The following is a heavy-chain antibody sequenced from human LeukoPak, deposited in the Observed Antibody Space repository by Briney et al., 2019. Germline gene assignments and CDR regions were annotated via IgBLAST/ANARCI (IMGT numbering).Heavy chain of an antibody. CDR2: IYTSGST. J-gene: IGHJ5*02. D-gene: IGHD6-13*01. CDR3: ARQEQQLIYNWFDP. CDR1: GGSISSYY. V-gene: IGHV4-4*07. Sequence: SETLSLTCTDPGGSISSYYWSWIWQPAGKGLEWIGRIYTSGSTNYNPSLKSRVTMSVDTSKNQFSLKLSSVTAADTAVYYCARQEQQLIYNWFDPWGQGTLVTVSS.